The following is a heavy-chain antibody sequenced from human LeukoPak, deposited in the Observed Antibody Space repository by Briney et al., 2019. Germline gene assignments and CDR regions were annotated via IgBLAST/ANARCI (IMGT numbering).Heavy chain of an antibody. V-gene: IGHV5-51*01. CDR1: GYSFTSFW. J-gene: IGHJ4*02. Sequence: GESLKNSCKGSGYSFTSFWTGWMRQMPGKGLEWMGIIYPGDSDTRYSPSFQGQVTISADKSISTAYLQWSSLKASDTAMYYCARRTYYYGSGSDSLDYWGQGTLVTGSS. CDR3: ARRTYYYGSGSDSLDY. D-gene: IGHD3-10*01. CDR2: IYPGDSDT.